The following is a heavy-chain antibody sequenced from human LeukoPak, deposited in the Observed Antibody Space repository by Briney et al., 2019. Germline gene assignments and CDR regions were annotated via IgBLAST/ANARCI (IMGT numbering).Heavy chain of an antibody. V-gene: IGHV1-69*05. Sequence: SVKVSCKASGGTFSSYAISWVRQAPGQGLEWMGGIIPIFGTANYAQKFQGRVTITTDESTSTAYMELSSLRSEDTAVYYCATSMIRVGATASVRDYWGQGTLVTVSS. J-gene: IGHJ4*02. CDR1: GGTFSSYA. D-gene: IGHD1-26*01. CDR3: ATSMIRVGATASVRDY. CDR2: IIPIFGTA.